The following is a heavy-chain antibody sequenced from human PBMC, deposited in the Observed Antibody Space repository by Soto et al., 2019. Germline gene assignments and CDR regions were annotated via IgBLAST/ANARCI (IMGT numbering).Heavy chain of an antibody. CDR1: GYTFTGYY. V-gene: IGHV1-69*13. J-gene: IGHJ4*02. CDR2: IIPIFGTA. CDR3: ARAWRDGPIDY. Sequence: SVKVSCKASGYTFTGYYMHWVRQAPGQGLEWMGGIIPIFGTANYAQKFQGRVTITADESTSTAYMELSSLRSEDTAVYYCARAWRDGPIDYWGQGTLVTVSS.